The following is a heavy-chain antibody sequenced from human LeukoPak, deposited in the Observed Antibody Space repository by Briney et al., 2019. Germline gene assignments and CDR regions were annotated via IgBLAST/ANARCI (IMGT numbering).Heavy chain of an antibody. CDR2: ISAYNGDI. CDR3: ARESGSDAFDI. CDR1: GYTFTKYG. V-gene: IGHV1-18*01. J-gene: IGHJ3*02. Sequence: ASVKVSCKASGYTFTKYGVSWVRQAPGQGLEWMGWISAYNGDIKYAPRGKGRVTMTTDTSTMTVYMELRSLRSDDTAVYYCARESGSDAFDIWGQGTMVTVSS.